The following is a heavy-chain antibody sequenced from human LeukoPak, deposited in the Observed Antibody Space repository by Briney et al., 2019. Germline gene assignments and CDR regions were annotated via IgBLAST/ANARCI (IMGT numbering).Heavy chain of an antibody. J-gene: IGHJ4*02. CDR1: GFTFNTYA. Sequence: PGRSLRLSCAASGFTFNTYAMSWVRQAPGKGLEWVSSISASGAGTYYADSVKGRFTISRDNSENTVYLQMNSLRAEDMAIYYCAKDWSGSDYFDYWGQGTLVTVSS. V-gene: IGHV3-23*01. CDR3: AKDWSGSDYFDY. CDR2: ISASGAGT. D-gene: IGHD1-14*01.